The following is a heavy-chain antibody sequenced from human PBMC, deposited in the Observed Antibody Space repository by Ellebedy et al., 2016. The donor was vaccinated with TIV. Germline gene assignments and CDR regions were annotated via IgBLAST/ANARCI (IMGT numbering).Heavy chain of an antibody. J-gene: IGHJ4*02. CDR3: ARSVAGWGNFDY. CDR1: GFAFSDHY. V-gene: IGHV3-72*01. Sequence: GESLKISCATSGFAFSDHYIDWVRQAPGKGLEWVGRSRDKANGHTTEYAASVKGRFTVSRDDSKNSQFLQMNSLKAEDTAVYFCARSVAGWGNFDYWGQGTLVTVSS. CDR2: SRDKANGHTT. D-gene: IGHD3-16*01.